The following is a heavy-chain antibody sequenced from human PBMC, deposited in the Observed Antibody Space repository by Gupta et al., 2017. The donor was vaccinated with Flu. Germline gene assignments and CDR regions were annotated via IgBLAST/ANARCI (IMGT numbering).Heavy chain of an antibody. V-gene: IGHV3-30*18. CDR3: AKEPDYDFWSGYYLEVHGMDV. D-gene: IGHD3-3*01. Sequence: QVQLVESGGGVVQPGRSLRLSCAASGFTFSSYGMHWVRQAPGKGLEWVAVISYDGSNKYYADSVKGRFTISRDNSKNTLYLQMNSLRAEDTAVYYCAKEPDYDFWSGYYLEVHGMDVWGQGTTVTVPS. CDR2: ISYDGSNK. J-gene: IGHJ6*02. CDR1: GFTFSSYG.